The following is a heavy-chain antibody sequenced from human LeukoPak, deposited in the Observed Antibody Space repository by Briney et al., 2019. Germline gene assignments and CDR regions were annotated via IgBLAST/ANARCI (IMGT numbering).Heavy chain of an antibody. CDR3: AREGIMITFGGTVAFDY. CDR1: GYSISSGYY. Sequence: SETLSLTCTVSGYSISSGYYWGWIRQPPGKGLEWIGSIYHSGSTYYNPSLKSRVTISVDTSKNQFSLKLSSVTAADTAVYYWAREGIMITFGGTVAFDYWGQGTLVTVSS. CDR2: IYHSGST. J-gene: IGHJ4*02. V-gene: IGHV4-38-2*02. D-gene: IGHD3-16*01.